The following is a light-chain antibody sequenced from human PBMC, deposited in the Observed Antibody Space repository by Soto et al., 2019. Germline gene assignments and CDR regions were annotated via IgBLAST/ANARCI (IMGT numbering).Light chain of an antibody. CDR1: QSVSCI. J-gene: IGKJ2*01. Sequence: EIVMTQSPATLSVSPGERATLSSRASQSVSCILAWYQQKPGRAPRLLIYGASTRATGIPARFSGRWSRTEFTLSLTSLQAEDFAVYYCQQYNNWPYTLGQGTKLEIK. CDR3: QQYNNWPYT. V-gene: IGKV3-15*01. CDR2: GAS.